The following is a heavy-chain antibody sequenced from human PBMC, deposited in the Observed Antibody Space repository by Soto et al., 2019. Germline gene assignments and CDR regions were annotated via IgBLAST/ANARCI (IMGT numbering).Heavy chain of an antibody. D-gene: IGHD3-10*01. CDR1: GHSISSGYY. J-gene: IGHJ4*02. V-gene: IGHV4-38-2*01. Sequence: SETLSLTCAVSGHSISSGYYWGWIRQPPGRGLEWIGSFYHSGSTYYNPSLKSRVTISVDTSKNQFSLKLSSVTAADTAVYYCARGEYYGSGNYFDYWGQGTLVTVSS. CDR2: FYHSGST. CDR3: ARGEYYGSGNYFDY.